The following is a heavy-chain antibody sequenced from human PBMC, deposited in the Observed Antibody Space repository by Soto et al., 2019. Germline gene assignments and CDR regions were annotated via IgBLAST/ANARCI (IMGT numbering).Heavy chain of an antibody. D-gene: IGHD3-22*01. CDR3: ARDSTYYDSSDYFDH. CDR2: IDRSGRNK. CDR1: GFTFSSYE. V-gene: IGHV3-48*03. Sequence: PGGSLRLSCVASGFTFSSYEMNWVRQAPGKGLEWVSYIDRSGRNKYYADSVKGRFTISRDSAKNSLYLQMRSLTAEDTAVYYCARDSTYYDSSDYFDHWGQGTPVTVSS. J-gene: IGHJ4*02.